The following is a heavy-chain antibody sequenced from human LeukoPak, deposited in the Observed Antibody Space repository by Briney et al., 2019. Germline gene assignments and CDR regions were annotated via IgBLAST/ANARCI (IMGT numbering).Heavy chain of an antibody. J-gene: IGHJ4*02. Sequence: GRSLRLSCAASGFTFSSYGMHWVRQAPGKGLMWVSRVDFDGTGTTYADSVRGRFTISRDNAKNTVYLQMNSLRAEDTAVYFCATGLGFYYDYWGQGTLVTVSS. CDR2: VDFDGTGT. CDR3: ATGLGFYYDY. CDR1: GFTFSSYG. V-gene: IGHV3-74*03. D-gene: IGHD2/OR15-2a*01.